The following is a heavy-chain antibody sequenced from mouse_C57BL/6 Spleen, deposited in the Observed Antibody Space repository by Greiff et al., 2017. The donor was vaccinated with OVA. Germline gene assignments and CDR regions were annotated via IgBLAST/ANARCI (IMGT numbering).Heavy chain of an antibody. CDR1: GYTFTSYW. V-gene: IGHV1-50*01. J-gene: IGHJ4*01. CDR2: IDPSDSYT. Sequence: VQLQQPGAELVKPGASVKLSCKASGYTFTSYWMQWVKQRPGQGLEWIGKIDPSDSYTNYNQKFKGKATLTVDTSSSTAYMQLSSLTSEDSAVYYCASWAMDYWGQGTSVTVSS. CDR3: ASWAMDY.